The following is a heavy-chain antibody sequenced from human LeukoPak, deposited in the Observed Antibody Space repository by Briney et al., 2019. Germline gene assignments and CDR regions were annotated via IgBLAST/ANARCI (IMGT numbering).Heavy chain of an antibody. CDR1: GGSFSGYY. CDR3: ARGRSSWALSYYYYYMDV. J-gene: IGHJ6*03. V-gene: IGHV4-34*01. CDR2: INHSGST. Sequence: SETLSLTCAVYGGSFSGYYWSWIRQPPGKGLEWIGEINHSGSTNYNPSLKSRVTISVDTSKNQFSLKLSSVTAADTAVYYCARGRSSWALSYYYYYMDVWGKGTTVTVSS. D-gene: IGHD6-13*01.